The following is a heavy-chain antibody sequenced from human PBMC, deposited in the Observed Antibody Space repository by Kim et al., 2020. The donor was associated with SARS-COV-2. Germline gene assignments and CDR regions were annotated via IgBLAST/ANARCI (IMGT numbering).Heavy chain of an antibody. CDR3: ADPHFDY. J-gene: IGHJ4*02. V-gene: IGHV3-48*03. Sequence: SGSTIYYADSVKGRFTISRDNAKNSLYLQMNSLRAEDTAVYYCADPHFDYWGQGTLVTVSS. CDR2: SGSTI.